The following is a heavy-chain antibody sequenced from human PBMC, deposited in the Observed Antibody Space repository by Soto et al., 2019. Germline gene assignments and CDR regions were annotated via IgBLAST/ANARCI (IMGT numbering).Heavy chain of an antibody. CDR3: AKGPTIFGVVLSYSFYYGLDV. Sequence: LRLSCAASGFTFNSYWMSWVRQAPGKGLEWVANIKQDGSEKYYVDSVKGRFTISRDNAKNSLYLQMNSLRAEDTAVYHCAKGPTIFGVVLSYSFYYGLDVWGHGTTVTVSS. J-gene: IGHJ6*02. V-gene: IGHV3-7*03. D-gene: IGHD3-3*01. CDR1: GFTFNSYW. CDR2: IKQDGSEK.